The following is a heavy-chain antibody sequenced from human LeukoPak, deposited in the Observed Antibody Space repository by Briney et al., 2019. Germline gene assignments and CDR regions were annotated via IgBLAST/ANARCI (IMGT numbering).Heavy chain of an antibody. J-gene: IGHJ3*01. V-gene: IGHV4-59*01. CDR2: IYYSGST. CDR1: GGSISSYY. Sequence: SETLSLTCTVSGGSISSYYWSWIRQPPGKGLEWIGYIYYSGSTIYNPSLKSRVTISVDTSKNQFSLKLSSVTAADTAVYYCARDPYDSSASAFDVWGQATMVTVSS. D-gene: IGHD3-22*01. CDR3: ARDPYDSSASAFDV.